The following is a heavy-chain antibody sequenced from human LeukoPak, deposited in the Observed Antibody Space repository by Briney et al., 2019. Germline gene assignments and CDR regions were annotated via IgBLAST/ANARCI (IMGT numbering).Heavy chain of an antibody. D-gene: IGHD3-10*01. J-gene: IGHJ3*02. Sequence: SETLSLTCAVYGGSFSGYYWSRIRQPPGKGLEWLGEINHSGSTNYNPSLKSRVTISVDTSKNQFSLKLSSVTAADTAVYYCARPLKPFGGSSDDAFDIWGQGTMVTVSS. CDR1: GGSFSGYY. V-gene: IGHV4-34*01. CDR3: ARPLKPFGGSSDDAFDI. CDR2: INHSGST.